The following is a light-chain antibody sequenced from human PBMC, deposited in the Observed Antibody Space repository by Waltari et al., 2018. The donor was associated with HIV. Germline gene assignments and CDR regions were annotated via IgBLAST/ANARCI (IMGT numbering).Light chain of an antibody. Sequence: DIQMTQSPSSLSASVGDRVTITCRASESVSSSLAWYQQKPGKAPNLLIYRASTFESGVPSRFSGSGSGTEVTLTISSLQPDYFATYYCQQYISYPFTFGGGTKVEIK. CDR3: QQYISYPFT. V-gene: IGKV1-5*03. J-gene: IGKJ4*01. CDR2: RAS. CDR1: ESVSSS.